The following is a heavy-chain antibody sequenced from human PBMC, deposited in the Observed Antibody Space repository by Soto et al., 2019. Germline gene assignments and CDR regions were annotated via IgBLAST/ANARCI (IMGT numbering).Heavy chain of an antibody. CDR3: AREGWPLLQTGMDV. D-gene: IGHD2-15*01. Sequence: HPGGSLRLSCAASGFTFRSYSMSWVRQAPGKGLEWVSYISSSNRTINYADSVKGRFIISRDNAKNSLYLQMHSLRDEDTAVYYCAREGWPLLQTGMDVWGQGTTVTVSS. J-gene: IGHJ6*02. V-gene: IGHV3-48*02. CDR2: ISSSNRTI. CDR1: GFTFRSYS.